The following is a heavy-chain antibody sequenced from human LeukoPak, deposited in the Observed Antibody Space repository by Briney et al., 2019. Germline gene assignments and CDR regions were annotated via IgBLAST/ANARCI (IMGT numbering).Heavy chain of an antibody. J-gene: IGHJ4*02. CDR2: ISSSGSSI. CDR1: SFTFSTYE. V-gene: IGHV3-48*03. D-gene: IGHD6-19*01. Sequence: PGGSLRLSCAASSFTFSTYEMNWVRQAPGKGLEWVSYISSSGSSIYYADSVKGRFTISRDASKNTLYLQMNSLRVEDTAVYFCAKDRTQGSGWYLIFDYWSQGTLVTVSS. CDR3: AKDRTQGSGWYLIFDY.